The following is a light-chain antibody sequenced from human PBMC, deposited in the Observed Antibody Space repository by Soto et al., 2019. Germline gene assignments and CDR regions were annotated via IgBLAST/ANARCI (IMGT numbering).Light chain of an antibody. CDR2: RAD. Sequence: QSVLTQPPSASWTPGQTVTNSCSGGSSNIGSNYVYWYHQLPGAAPRLLMYRADQRPSGVPDRFSGSKSGTSASLAISGLRSEDEADYYCAAWDDNLSGLVFGGGTQLTVL. V-gene: IGLV1-47*01. CDR1: SSNIGSNY. J-gene: IGLJ2*01. CDR3: AAWDDNLSGLV.